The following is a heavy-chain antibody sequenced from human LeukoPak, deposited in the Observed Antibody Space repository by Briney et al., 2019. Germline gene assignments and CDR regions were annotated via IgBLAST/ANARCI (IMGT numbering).Heavy chain of an antibody. CDR3: AVDILTGYYHTGFDY. CDR2: IIPILGIA. D-gene: IGHD3-9*01. CDR1: GGTFSSYA. J-gene: IGHJ4*02. V-gene: IGHV1-69*04. Sequence: ASVKVSCKASGGTFSSYAISWVRQAPGQGLEWMGRIIPILGIANYAQKFQGRVTITADKSTSTAYMELSSPRSEDTAVYYCAVDILTGYYHTGFDYWGQGTLVTVSS.